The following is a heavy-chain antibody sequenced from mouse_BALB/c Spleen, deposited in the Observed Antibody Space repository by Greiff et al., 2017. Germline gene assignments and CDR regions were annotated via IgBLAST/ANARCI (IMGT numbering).Heavy chain of an antibody. CDR3: ARGRDYGSSYVEGYFDV. CDR2: ISSGGST. V-gene: IGHV5-6-5*01. D-gene: IGHD1-1*01. CDR1: GFTFSSYA. Sequence: EVQLVESGGGLVKPGGSLKLSCAASGFTFSSYAMSWVRQTPEKRLEWVASISSGGSTYYPDSVKGRFTISRDNARNILYLQMSSLRSEDTAMYYCARGRDYGSSYVEGYFDVWGAGTTVTVSS. J-gene: IGHJ1*01.